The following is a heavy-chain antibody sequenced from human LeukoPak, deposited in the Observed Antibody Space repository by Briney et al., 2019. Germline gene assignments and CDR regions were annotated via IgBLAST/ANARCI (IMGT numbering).Heavy chain of an antibody. V-gene: IGHV4-61*01. Sequence: SETLSLTCTVSGGSVSSGSYYWSWIRQPPGKGLEWIGYIYYTGSTNYNPSLKSRVTMSADTSKNQFSLKLSSVTAADTAVYYCARRREWFGELPPYYFDYWGQGTLVTVSS. CDR2: IYYTGST. CDR1: GGSVSSGSYY. J-gene: IGHJ4*02. CDR3: ARRREWFGELPPYYFDY. D-gene: IGHD3-10*01.